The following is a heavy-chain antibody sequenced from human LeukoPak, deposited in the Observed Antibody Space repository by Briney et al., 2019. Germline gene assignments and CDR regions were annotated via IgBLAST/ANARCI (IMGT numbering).Heavy chain of an antibody. J-gene: IGHJ2*01. CDR1: GGSISSYY. CDR3: ARDRDGAGNYYTQYWYFDH. Sequence: SETLSLTCTVSGGSISSYYWSWIRQPAGKGLEWIGRMYTSGSTNYNPSLKSRVTMSVDTSKNQFSLKLSSVTAADTAVYYCARDRDGAGNYYTQYWYFDHWVRGTLVTVSS. CDR2: MYTSGST. D-gene: IGHD3-10*01. V-gene: IGHV4-4*07.